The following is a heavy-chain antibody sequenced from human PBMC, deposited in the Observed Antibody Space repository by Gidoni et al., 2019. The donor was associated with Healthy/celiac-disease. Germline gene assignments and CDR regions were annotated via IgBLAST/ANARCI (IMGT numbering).Heavy chain of an antibody. D-gene: IGHD6-13*01. J-gene: IGHJ6*02. Sequence: VQLVQSGPEVKKPGASVTVSCKASGYTFTSHGISWVRQAPGQGLEWMGWSPVYNGNTNFAQKLQGRVTMTTDTSTSTAYMELRSLRFDDTAVYYCGRVVAAAGWRHYNGMDVWGQGTTVTVSS. CDR3: GRVVAAAGWRHYNGMDV. V-gene: IGHV1-18*04. CDR2: SPVYNGNT. CDR1: GYTFTSHG.